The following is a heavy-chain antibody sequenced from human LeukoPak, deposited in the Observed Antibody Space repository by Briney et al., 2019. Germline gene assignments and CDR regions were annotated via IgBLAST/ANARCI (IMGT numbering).Heavy chain of an antibody. CDR2: SSSSDDGK. CDR3: ARMGATSGIDAFDI. D-gene: IGHD1-26*01. J-gene: IGHJ3*02. CDR1: GLSLNNYA. Sequence: PGGSLRLSCTASGLSLNNYAMSWVRQVPGKGLEWVSASSSSDDGKWYAESVRGRFTISRDTSKNTVYLQMNSLRAEDTAVYYCARMGATSGIDAFDIWGQGTMVTVSS. V-gene: IGHV3-23*01.